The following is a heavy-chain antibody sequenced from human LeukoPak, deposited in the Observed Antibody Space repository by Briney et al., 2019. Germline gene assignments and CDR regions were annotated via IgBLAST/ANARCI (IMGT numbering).Heavy chain of an antibody. V-gene: IGHV4-34*01. CDR3: TRGRGADFWSGYFAYYMDV. Sequence: KPSETLSLTCVVYGGSFSGYHWTWIRQPPGKWLEWIGEINHSGSTNYNPSLKSRVTISVDTSKNQFSLKLTSVTAADTAVYYCTRGRGADFWSGYFAYYMDVWDIGTTVTVSS. CDR2: INHSGST. J-gene: IGHJ6*03. CDR1: GGSFSGYH. D-gene: IGHD3-3*01.